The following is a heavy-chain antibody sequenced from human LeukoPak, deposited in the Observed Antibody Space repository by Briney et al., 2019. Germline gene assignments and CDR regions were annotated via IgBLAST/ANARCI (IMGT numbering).Heavy chain of an antibody. V-gene: IGHV4-39*07. D-gene: IGHD6-19*01. CDR1: GGSISSSSYY. Sequence: SEALSLTCTVSGGSISSSSYYWGWIRQPPGKGLEWIGSIYYSGSTYYNPSLKSRVTISVDTSKNQFSLKLSSVTAADTAVYYCAREPGTMAVADSHYFDYWGQGTLVTVSS. CDR3: AREPGTMAVADSHYFDY. J-gene: IGHJ4*02. CDR2: IYYSGST.